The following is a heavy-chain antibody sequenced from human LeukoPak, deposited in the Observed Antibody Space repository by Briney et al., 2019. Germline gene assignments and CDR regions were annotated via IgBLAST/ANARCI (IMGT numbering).Heavy chain of an antibody. CDR2: INHSGST. V-gene: IGHV4-34*01. D-gene: IGHD4-23*01. J-gene: IGHJ5*02. CDR3: ARGSRPSTTVVRRGNWFDP. CDR1: GGSFSGYY. Sequence: SETLSLTCAVYGGSFSGYYWSWIRQPPGKGLEWIGEINHSGSTNYNPSLKSRVTISVDTSKNQFSLKLSSVTAADTAVYYCARGSRPSTTVVRRGNWFDPWGQETLVTVSS.